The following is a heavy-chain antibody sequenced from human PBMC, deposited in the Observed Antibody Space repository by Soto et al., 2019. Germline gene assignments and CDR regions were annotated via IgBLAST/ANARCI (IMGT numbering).Heavy chain of an antibody. D-gene: IGHD3-9*01. Sequence: GGSLRLSCVPSGFTFYTYAMSWVRQIPGKGLEWVSTISASGSTTYYADSVKGRFTISRENVKKTLHLKLNSVTAEDAAVYYCAKRGPVSDYYYGLDVWGQGTTVTVSS. J-gene: IGHJ6*02. CDR3: AKRGPVSDYYYGLDV. V-gene: IGHV3-23*01. CDR1: GFTFYTYA. CDR2: ISASGSTT.